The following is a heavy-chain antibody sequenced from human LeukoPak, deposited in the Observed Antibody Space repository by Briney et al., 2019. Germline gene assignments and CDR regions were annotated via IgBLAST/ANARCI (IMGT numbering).Heavy chain of an antibody. J-gene: IGHJ4*02. D-gene: IGHD3-3*01. CDR1: GFTFSSYA. Sequence: QSGGSLRLSCAASGFTFSSYAMHWVRQAPGKGLEYVSAISNGGGGTHYANSVKGRFTISRDNSKNTLYLQMGSLRAEDMAVYYCARPYYDIWSAYVYWGQGTLVTVSS. CDR3: ARPYYDIWSAYVY. CDR2: ISNGGGGT. V-gene: IGHV3-64*01.